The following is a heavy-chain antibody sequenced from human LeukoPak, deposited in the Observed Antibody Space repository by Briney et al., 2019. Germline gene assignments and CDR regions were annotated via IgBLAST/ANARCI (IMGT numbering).Heavy chain of an antibody. Sequence: SETLSLTCTVSGGSISTSNYYWSWIRQPPGKGLEWIGYIHYSGSTNYNPSLKSRVTISVDTSKNQFSLKLSSVTAADTAVYYCARDRADYWGQGTLVTVSS. V-gene: IGHV4-61*01. CDR3: ARDRADY. CDR2: IHYSGST. J-gene: IGHJ4*02. CDR1: GGSISTSNYY.